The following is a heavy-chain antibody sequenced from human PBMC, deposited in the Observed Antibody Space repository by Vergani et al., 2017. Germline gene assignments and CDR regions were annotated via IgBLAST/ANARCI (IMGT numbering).Heavy chain of an antibody. J-gene: IGHJ5*02. CDR3: ARSSYDFWSGYLPNWFDP. Sequence: VQLVESGGGVVQPGRSLRLSCAASGFTFSDYYMSWIRQAPGKGLEWVSYISSSGSTIYYADSVKGRFTISRDNAKNSLYLQMNSLRAEDTAVYYCARSSYDFWSGYLPNWFDPWGQGTLVTVSS. D-gene: IGHD3-3*01. V-gene: IGHV3-11*01. CDR2: ISSSGSTI. CDR1: GFTFSDYY.